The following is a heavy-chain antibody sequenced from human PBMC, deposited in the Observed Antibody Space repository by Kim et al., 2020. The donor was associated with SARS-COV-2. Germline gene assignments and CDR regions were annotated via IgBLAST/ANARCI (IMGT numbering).Heavy chain of an antibody. D-gene: IGHD6-19*01. J-gene: IGHJ5*02. CDR1: GYTFTSYY. V-gene: IGHV1-46*03. CDR3: ARRYSSGWYADNWFDP. CDR2: INPSGGST. Sequence: ASVKVSCKASGYTFTSYYMHWVRQAPGQGLEWMGIINPSGGSTSYAQKFQGRVTMTRDTSTSTVYMELSSLRSEDTAVYYCARRYSSGWYADNWFDPWGQGTLVTVSS.